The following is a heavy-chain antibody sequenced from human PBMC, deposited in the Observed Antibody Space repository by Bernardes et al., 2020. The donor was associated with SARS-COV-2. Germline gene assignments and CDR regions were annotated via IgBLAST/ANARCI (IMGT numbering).Heavy chain of an antibody. CDR1: GFTFSSYA. Sequence: GGSLRLSCAASGFTFSSYAMSWVRQAPGKGLEWVSAISGSGGRTTYADSVKGRFTISRDNAKNTLYLKMNSLGAEDTAVYYCAYYNGKYIDFGYWGLGTLVTVSS. D-gene: IGHD3-10*01. J-gene: IGHJ4*02. CDR2: ISGSGGRT. V-gene: IGHV3-23*01. CDR3: AYYNGKYIDFGY.